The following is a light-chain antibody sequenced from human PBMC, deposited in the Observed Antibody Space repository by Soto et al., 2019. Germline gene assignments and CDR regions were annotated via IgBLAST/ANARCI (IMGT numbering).Light chain of an antibody. J-gene: IGKJ3*01. CDR3: QQYDGAPLT. Sequence: EIVLTQSPDTLSLSPGERATLFCRASQTLSINSLAWYQQKPGQAPRLLIYAASTRDTGIPDRFNGSGSGTDFALTSKRLEPEDFAVYYWQQYDGAPLTFGPGTKVDVK. CDR2: AAS. V-gene: IGKV3-20*01. CDR1: QTLSINS.